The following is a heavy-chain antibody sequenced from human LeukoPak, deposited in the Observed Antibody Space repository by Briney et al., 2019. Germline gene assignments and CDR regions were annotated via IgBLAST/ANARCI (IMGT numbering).Heavy chain of an antibody. CDR2: IYYTGST. Sequence: SETLSLTCTVSGGSISSGGYYWSWIRQPPGKGLEWIGYIYYTGSTNYNPSLKSRVTISVDTSKNQFSLNLSSVTAADTAVYYCARILASGHSDYWGQGTLVTVSS. CDR3: ARILASGHSDY. CDR1: GGSISSGGYY. J-gene: IGHJ4*02. V-gene: IGHV4-61*08.